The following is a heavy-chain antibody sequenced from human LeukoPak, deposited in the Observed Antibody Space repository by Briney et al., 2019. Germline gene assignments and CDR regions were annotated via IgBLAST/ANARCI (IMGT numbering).Heavy chain of an antibody. Sequence: GGSLRLSCAGSGLAFSDYYMTWIRQAPGKGLEWVSHITRSGSSTYYADTVKGRFTFSRDSANNSLYLQMSSLRADDTAVYYCARAMVRSGSAPYYFYIDVWGKGTTVTVSS. J-gene: IGHJ6*03. D-gene: IGHD3-10*01. V-gene: IGHV3-11*04. CDR3: ARAMVRSGSAPYYFYIDV. CDR2: ITRSGSST. CDR1: GLAFSDYY.